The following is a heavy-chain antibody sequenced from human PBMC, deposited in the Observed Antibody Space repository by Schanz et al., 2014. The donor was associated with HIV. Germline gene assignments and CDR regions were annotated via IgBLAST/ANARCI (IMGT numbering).Heavy chain of an antibody. Sequence: EVQVLESGGDLVQPGGSLRLSCAASGLTLSSYGMSWVRQAPGKGLGWVSSISGGSGSTFYADSVKGRFTISRVNSKNTLYLQMNSLRAEDTAIYYCAKTSITLGMDVWGQGTTVTVSS. D-gene: IGHD1-20*01. J-gene: IGHJ6*02. CDR1: GLTLSSYG. CDR2: ISGGSGST. CDR3: AKTSITLGMDV. V-gene: IGHV3-23*01.